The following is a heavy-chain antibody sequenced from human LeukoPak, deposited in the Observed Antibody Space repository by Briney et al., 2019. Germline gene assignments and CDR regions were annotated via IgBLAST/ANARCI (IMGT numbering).Heavy chain of an antibody. D-gene: IGHD1-26*01. CDR1: GFTFSSYA. CDR2: ISGSGGST. J-gene: IGHJ4*02. Sequence: GGSLRLSCAASGFTFSSYAMSWVRQAPGKGLEWVSAISGSGGSTCYADSVKGRFTISRDNSKNTLHLHMNSLRAEDTAVYYCARQRREHFDYWGQGTLVTVSS. V-gene: IGHV3-23*01. CDR3: ARQRREHFDY.